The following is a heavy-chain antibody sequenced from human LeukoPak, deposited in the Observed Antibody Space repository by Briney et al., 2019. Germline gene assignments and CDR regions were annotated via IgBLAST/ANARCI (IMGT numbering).Heavy chain of an antibody. D-gene: IGHD3-22*01. V-gene: IGHV3-21*01. CDR3: ARDLDSSGYNVNDY. CDR1: GFTFDDYG. CDR2: ISSSSSYI. Sequence: PGGSLRLSCAASGFTFDDYGMSWVRQAPGKGLEWVSSISSSSSYIYYADSVKGRFTISRDNAKNSLYLQMNSLRAEDTAVYYCARDLDSSGYNVNDYWGQGTLVTVSS. J-gene: IGHJ4*02.